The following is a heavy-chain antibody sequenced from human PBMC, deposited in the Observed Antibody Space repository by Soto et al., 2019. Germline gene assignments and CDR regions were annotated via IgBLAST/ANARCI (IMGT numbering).Heavy chain of an antibody. V-gene: IGHV1-2*02. CDR1: GYTFTAYY. CDR3: ARVVDSAMVPFDY. D-gene: IGHD5-18*01. Sequence: ASVRVSCKASGYTFTAYYMHWVRQAPGQGLEWMGWINPDSGGTYYPQNFQGRVTMTRDTTITTAYMELSRRTYDDTAVYYWARVVDSAMVPFDYWGHGTLVTVSS. J-gene: IGHJ4*01. CDR2: INPDSGGT.